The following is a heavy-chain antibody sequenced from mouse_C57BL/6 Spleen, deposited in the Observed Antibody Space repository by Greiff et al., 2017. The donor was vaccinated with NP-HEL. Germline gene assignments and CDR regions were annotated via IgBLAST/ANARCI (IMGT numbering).Heavy chain of an antibody. CDR1: GFSLTSYG. CDR3: ARNSPIYYYGSSYGAMDY. V-gene: IGHV2-2*01. D-gene: IGHD1-1*01. Sequence: QVQLKQSGPGLVQPSQSLSITCTVSGFSLTSYGVHWVRQSPGKGLEWLGVIWSGGSTDYNAAFISRLSISKDNSKSQVFFKMNSLQADDTAIYYCARNSPIYYYGSSYGAMDYWGQGTSVTVSS. CDR2: IWSGGST. J-gene: IGHJ4*01.